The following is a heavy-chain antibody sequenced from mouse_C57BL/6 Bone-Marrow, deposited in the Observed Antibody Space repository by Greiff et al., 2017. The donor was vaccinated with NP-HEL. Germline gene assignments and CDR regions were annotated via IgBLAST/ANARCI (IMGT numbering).Heavy chain of an antibody. CDR3: AREGRARLRLLFAY. J-gene: IGHJ3*01. D-gene: IGHD2-2*01. Sequence: QVQLQQSGAELVRPGTSVKVSCKASGYAFPNYLIEWVKQRPGQGLEWIGVINPGSGGTTYNEKFKGKATLTADKSSSTAYMQLSSLTSEDSAVYFCAREGRARLRLLFAYWGQGTLVTVSA. CDR2: INPGSGGT. V-gene: IGHV1-54*01. CDR1: GYAFPNYL.